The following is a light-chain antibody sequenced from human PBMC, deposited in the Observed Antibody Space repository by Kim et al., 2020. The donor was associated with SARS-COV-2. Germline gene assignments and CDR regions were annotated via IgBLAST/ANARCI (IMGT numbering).Light chain of an antibody. J-gene: IGLJ2*01. V-gene: IGLV1-44*01. Sequence: GQKVNFSCSGSSANIGRHLVNWYQHVPGTAPKLLIYSNDQRPSEVPEQFSASKSGTSAALAISGLQSEHEADYYCATWDDTLNGPVFGGGTQLTVL. CDR2: SND. CDR3: ATWDDTLNGPV. CDR1: SANIGRHL.